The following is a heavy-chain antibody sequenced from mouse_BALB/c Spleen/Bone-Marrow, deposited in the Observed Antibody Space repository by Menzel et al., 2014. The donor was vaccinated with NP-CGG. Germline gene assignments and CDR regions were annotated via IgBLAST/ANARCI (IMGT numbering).Heavy chain of an antibody. CDR2: IWGGGST. CDR3: AKHRLTYYAMDY. CDR1: GFSLTDYG. Sequence: VQLQQSGPGLVSPSQRLSIPCTVSGFSLTDYGLSWIRQPPGKGLEWLGVIWGGGSTYYNSALKSRLSISKDNSKSQVFLKMNSLQTDDTAMYYCAKHRLTYYAMDYWGQGTSVTVSS. V-gene: IGHV2-6-5*01. D-gene: IGHD1-3*01. J-gene: IGHJ4*01.